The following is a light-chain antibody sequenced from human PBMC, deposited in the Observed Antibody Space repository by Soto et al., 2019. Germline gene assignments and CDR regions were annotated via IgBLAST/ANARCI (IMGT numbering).Light chain of an antibody. V-gene: IGLV2-14*01. Sequence: QSVLTQPASVSGSPGQSITISCTGTSSDVGGYNYVSWYQQHPGKAPKLMIYDVSNRPSGVSNRFSGPKSGNTASLTISGLQAEDEADYYCSSYTSSSTLVFGTGTKLTVL. CDR1: SSDVGGYNY. CDR3: SSYTSSSTLV. J-gene: IGLJ1*01. CDR2: DVS.